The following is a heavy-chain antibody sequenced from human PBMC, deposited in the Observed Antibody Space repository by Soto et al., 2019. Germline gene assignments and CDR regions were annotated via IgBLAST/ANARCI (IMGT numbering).Heavy chain of an antibody. CDR2: IYYSGST. CDR1: GLSISSSSYY. J-gene: IGHJ5*02. Sequence: PSETLSLTCPVSGLSISSSSYYWGWIRQPPGKGLEWIGSIYYSGSTYYNPSLKSRVTISVDTSKNQFSLKLSSVTAADTAVYYCARHRSVGSSGRWFDPWGQGTLVTVSS. D-gene: IGHD6-6*01. V-gene: IGHV4-39*01. CDR3: ARHRSVGSSGRWFDP.